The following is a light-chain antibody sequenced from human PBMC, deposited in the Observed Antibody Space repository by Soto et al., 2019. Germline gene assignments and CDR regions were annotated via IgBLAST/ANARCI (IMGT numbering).Light chain of an antibody. J-gene: IGKJ3*01. V-gene: IGKV3-11*01. CDR3: QQRSNWPPLFT. Sequence: EIVLTQSPATLSLSPGERATLSCRASQSVGSYLAWYQQKPGQAPRLLIYDASNGATGIPARFSGSGSGTDFTLTISSLEPEDFAVYYCQQRSNWPPLFTFGPGTKVAIK. CDR1: QSVGSY. CDR2: DAS.